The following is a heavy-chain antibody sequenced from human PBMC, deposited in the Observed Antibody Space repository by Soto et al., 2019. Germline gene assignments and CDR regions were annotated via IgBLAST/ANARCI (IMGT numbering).Heavy chain of an antibody. D-gene: IGHD6-13*01. V-gene: IGHV1-8*01. Sequence: ASVKVSCKASGYTFTSYDINWVRRATGQGLEWMGWMNPNSGNTGYAQKFQGRVTMTRNTSISTAYMELSSLRSEDTAVYYCARSIAAAGTRIRFDPWGQGTLVIVSS. CDR3: ARSIAAAGTRIRFDP. J-gene: IGHJ5*02. CDR1: GYTFTSYD. CDR2: MNPNSGNT.